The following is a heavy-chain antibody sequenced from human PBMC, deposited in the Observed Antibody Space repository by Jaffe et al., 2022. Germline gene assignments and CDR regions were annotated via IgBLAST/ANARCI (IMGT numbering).Heavy chain of an antibody. J-gene: IGHJ4*02. CDR1: GGSFSGYY. CDR2: INHSGST. D-gene: IGHD3-10*01. Sequence: QVQLQQWGAGLLKPSETLSLTCAVYGGSFSGYYWSWIRQPPGKGLEWIGEINHSGSTNYNPSLKSRVTISVDTSKNQFSLKLSSVTAADTAVYYCARGFGYYGSGSWDYWGQGTLVTVSS. CDR3: ARGFGYYGSGSWDY. V-gene: IGHV4-34*01.